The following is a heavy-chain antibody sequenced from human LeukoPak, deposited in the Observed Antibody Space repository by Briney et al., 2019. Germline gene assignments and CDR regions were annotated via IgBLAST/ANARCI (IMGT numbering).Heavy chain of an antibody. CDR1: GGSISSGSYY. D-gene: IGHD4/OR15-4a*01. Sequence: SETLSLTCTVSGGSISSGSYYWSWIRQPAGKGLEWIGRIYTSGSTNYNPSLKSRVTISVDTSKNQFSLKLSSVTAADTAVHYCASADGAYGGNLHYFDYWGQGTLVTVSS. CDR3: ASADGAYGGNLHYFDY. CDR2: IYTSGST. J-gene: IGHJ4*02. V-gene: IGHV4-61*02.